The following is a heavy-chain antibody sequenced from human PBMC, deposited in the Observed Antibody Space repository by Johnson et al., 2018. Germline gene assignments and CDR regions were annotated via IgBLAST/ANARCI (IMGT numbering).Heavy chain of an antibody. D-gene: IGHD3-10*01. CDR2: ISYDESHK. CDR3: AKRGGR. V-gene: IGHV3-30*18. CDR1: GFTFSSYG. Sequence: VQLVEAGGGVVEHGRSLRLWCAASGFTFSSYGMHWVRQAPGKGLEWVAVISYDESHKYYADSVKGRFIISRDNSNNMVYLQMSSRRAEDTAVYYCAKRGGRWGQGTLVTVSS. J-gene: IGHJ4*02.